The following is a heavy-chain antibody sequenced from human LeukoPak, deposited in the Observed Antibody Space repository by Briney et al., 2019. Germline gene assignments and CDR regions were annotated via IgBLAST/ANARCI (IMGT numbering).Heavy chain of an antibody. Sequence: SETLSLTCTVSGGSISSGSYYWSWIRQPAGKGLEWIGRIYTSGSTNYNPSLKSRVTISVDTSKNQFSLKLSSVTAADTAVYYCARGHSIEPYYYYYYMDVWGKGTTVTVSS. CDR2: IYTSGST. CDR1: GGSISSGSYY. D-gene: IGHD4-11*01. CDR3: ARGHSIEPYYYYYYMDV. V-gene: IGHV4-61*02. J-gene: IGHJ6*03.